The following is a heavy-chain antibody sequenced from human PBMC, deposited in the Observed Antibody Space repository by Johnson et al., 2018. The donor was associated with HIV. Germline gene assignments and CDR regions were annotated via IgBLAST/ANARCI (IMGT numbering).Heavy chain of an antibody. D-gene: IGHD2/OR15-2a*01. CDR1: GFTFSSYA. CDR3: AKDTFFYVHGAFDF. CDR2: VKRHGRET. J-gene: IGHJ3*01. Sequence: VQLLESGGGLVQPGGSLRLSCAASGFTFSSYAMHWVRQAPGKGLEWVANVKRHGRETYYVDSVKGRFTISRDNAKKSLSLQMNSLRAEDTAVYYCAKDTFFYVHGAFDFWGQGTMVTVSS. V-gene: IGHV3-7*01.